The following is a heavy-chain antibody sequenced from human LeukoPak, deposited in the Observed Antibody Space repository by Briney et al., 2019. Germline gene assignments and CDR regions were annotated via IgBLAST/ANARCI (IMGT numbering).Heavy chain of an antibody. V-gene: IGHV1-2*02. D-gene: IGHD2-15*01. CDR2: INPNSGGT. Sequence: ASVKVSCKASGYTFTGYYMHWVRQAPGQGLEWMGWINPNSGGTNYAQKFQGRVTMTRDTSISTAYMELSRLRSDDTAVYYCARDPAIVVVVAFYYFDYWGQGTLVTVSS. CDR1: GYTFTGYY. J-gene: IGHJ4*02. CDR3: ARDPAIVVVVAFYYFDY.